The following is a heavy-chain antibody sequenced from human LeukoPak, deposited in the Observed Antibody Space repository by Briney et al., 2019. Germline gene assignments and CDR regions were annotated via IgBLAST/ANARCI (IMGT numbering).Heavy chain of an antibody. Sequence: SETLSLTCTVSGGSISSYYWSWIRQPPGKGLEWIGYIYYSGSTNYNPSLKSRVTISVDTSKNQFSLKLSSVTAADTAVYYCARGEGSYYDSSGYFKWGQGTLVTVSS. V-gene: IGHV4-59*01. D-gene: IGHD3-22*01. CDR2: IYYSGST. J-gene: IGHJ4*02. CDR3: ARGEGSYYDSSGYFK. CDR1: GGSISSYY.